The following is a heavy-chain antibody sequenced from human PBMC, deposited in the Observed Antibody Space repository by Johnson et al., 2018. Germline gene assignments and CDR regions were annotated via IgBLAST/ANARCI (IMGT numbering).Heavy chain of an antibody. V-gene: IGHV5-51*01. Sequence: EVQLVESGAEVKQPGDSLRISCQGSGFSFTTYWIGWVRQMPGKGLECMGIIYPGDSDTKYSPSFQGQVTISVDKSINTTYLPWSRLKASDTAMYYCARRILSSGPDGVEIGGQGTMVTVAS. CDR2: IYPGDSDT. J-gene: IGHJ3*02. D-gene: IGHD1-26*01. CDR3: ARRILSSGPDGVEI. CDR1: GFSFTTYW.